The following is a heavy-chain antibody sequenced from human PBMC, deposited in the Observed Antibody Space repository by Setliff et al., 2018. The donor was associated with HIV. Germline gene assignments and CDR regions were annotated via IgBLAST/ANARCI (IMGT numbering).Heavy chain of an antibody. D-gene: IGHD6-13*01. CDR1: GFTFSSYS. Sequence: GESLKISCAASGFTFSSYSMNWVRQAPGKGLEWVSCISSSSRYIYYADSVKGRFTTSRDNAKNSLYLQMSSLRAEDTAVYYCAREMAATAHPDDPYFQHWGQGTLVT. CDR3: AREMAATAHPDDPYFQH. V-gene: IGHV3-21*01. J-gene: IGHJ1*01. CDR2: ISSSSRYI.